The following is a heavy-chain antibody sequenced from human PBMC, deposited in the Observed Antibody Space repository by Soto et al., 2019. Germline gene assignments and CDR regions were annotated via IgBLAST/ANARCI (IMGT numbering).Heavy chain of an antibody. J-gene: IGHJ4*02. D-gene: IGHD6-19*01. CDR2: ISAYNGNT. V-gene: IGHV1-18*01. Sequence: ASVKVSCKASSYTFNSYGISWVRRAPGQGLEWMGWISAYNGNTNYAQKLQGRVTMTTDTSTSTAYMELRSLRSDDTAVYYCARDLGYSSGWPFDYWGQGTLVTVSS. CDR3: ARDLGYSSGWPFDY. CDR1: SYTFNSYG.